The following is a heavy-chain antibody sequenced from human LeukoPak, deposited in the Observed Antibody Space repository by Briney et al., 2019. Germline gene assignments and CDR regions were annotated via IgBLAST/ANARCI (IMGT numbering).Heavy chain of an antibody. CDR1: GFTFSDAW. CDR3: TTHNLHYYYDY. J-gene: IGHJ4*02. V-gene: IGHV3-15*01. CDR2: IKSKTYGGTE. Sequence: PGGSLRLSCAASGFTFSDAWMSWVRHIPGKGLEWAGRIKSKTYGGTEDYPAPVKGRFTISRDDSKNILYLQMDSLKTEDTGVYYCTTHNLHYYYDYWGQGTLVTVSS.